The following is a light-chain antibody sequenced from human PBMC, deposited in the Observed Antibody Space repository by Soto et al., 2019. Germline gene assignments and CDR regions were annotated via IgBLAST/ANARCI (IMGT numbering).Light chain of an antibody. CDR1: QSVSSY. CDR2: DAS. CDR3: QQRTDRPPWT. V-gene: IGKV3-11*01. Sequence: ERVLTQSPATLSLSPGERATLSCRASQSVSSYLAWYQQKPGQAPRLLIYDASNRATGIPARFSGSGSGTDFTLSISSLEPEDFAVYYCQQRTDRPPWTFGQGTKVDIK. J-gene: IGKJ1*01.